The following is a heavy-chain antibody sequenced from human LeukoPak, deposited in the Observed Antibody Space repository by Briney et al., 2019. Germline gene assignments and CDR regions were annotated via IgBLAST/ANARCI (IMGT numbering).Heavy chain of an antibody. V-gene: IGHV3-21*01. CDR2: ISSSSYI. Sequence: GGSLRLSCAASGFTFSSYSMNWVRQAPGKGLGWVSSISSSSYIYYADSVKGRFTISRDNAKNSLYLQMNSLRAEDTAVYYCARDADYGDYTPCGYWGQGTLVTVSS. D-gene: IGHD4-17*01. CDR3: ARDADYGDYTPCGY. J-gene: IGHJ4*02. CDR1: GFTFSSYS.